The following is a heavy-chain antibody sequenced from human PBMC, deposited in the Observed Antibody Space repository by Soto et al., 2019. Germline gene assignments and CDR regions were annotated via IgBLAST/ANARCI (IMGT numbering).Heavy chain of an antibody. CDR2: ISYDGSNK. Sequence: QVQLVGSGGGVVQPGRSLRLSGAASGFTFSNHGMHWVRQAPGKGLEWVAVISYDGSNKYYADSVKGRFTISRDNSENTLYLQMDSLRAEDTAVYYCAKDHLPTTVTTPWFDPWGQGTLVTVSS. V-gene: IGHV3-30*18. J-gene: IGHJ5*02. D-gene: IGHD4-17*01. CDR3: AKDHLPTTVTTPWFDP. CDR1: GFTFSNHG.